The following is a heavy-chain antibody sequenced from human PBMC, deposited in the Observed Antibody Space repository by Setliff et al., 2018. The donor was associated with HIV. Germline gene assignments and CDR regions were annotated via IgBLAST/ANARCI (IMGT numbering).Heavy chain of an antibody. CDR1: GDSVSSGSYY. V-gene: IGHV4-61*01. CDR2: IYYSGTT. J-gene: IGHJ6*03. CDR3: AAEAWTSYRSSSGYYYYYMDV. D-gene: IGHD6-6*01. Sequence: LSLTCTVSGDSVSSGSYYWSWIRQPPGKGLEWIGYIYYSGTTNYNPSLKSRVTISVDTSKNQFSLKLSSVTAADTAVYYCAAEAWTSYRSSSGYYYYYMDVWGKGTTVTVSS.